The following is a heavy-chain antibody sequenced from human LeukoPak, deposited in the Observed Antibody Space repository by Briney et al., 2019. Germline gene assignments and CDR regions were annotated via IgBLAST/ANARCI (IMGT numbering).Heavy chain of an antibody. CDR2: ISSSSSFI. J-gene: IGHJ4*02. CDR3: ARDPPLGSCSTISCPHLDY. CDR1: GFTFSSYA. Sequence: GGSLRLSCAASGFTFSSYAMNWVRQAPGKGLEWVSSISSSSSFIYYADSVKGRFTISRDNARNSLYLQMNSLRAEDTAVYYCARDPPLGSCSTISCPHLDYWGQGTLVTVSS. V-gene: IGHV3-21*01. D-gene: IGHD2-2*01.